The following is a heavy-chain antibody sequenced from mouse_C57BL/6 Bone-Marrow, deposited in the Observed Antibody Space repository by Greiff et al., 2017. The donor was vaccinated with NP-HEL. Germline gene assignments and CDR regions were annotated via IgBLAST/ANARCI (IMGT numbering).Heavy chain of an antibody. Sequence: QVQLQQSGAELVRPGASVKLSCKASGYTFTDYYINWVKQRPGQGLAWIARIYPGSGNTYYNEKFKGKATLTAEKSSSTAYMQLSSLTSEDSAVYFCERLGIPYYYGSSYWYFDVWGTGTTVTVSS. J-gene: IGHJ1*03. CDR3: ERLGIPYYYGSSYWYFDV. V-gene: IGHV1-76*01. CDR2: IYPGSGNT. D-gene: IGHD1-1*01. CDR1: GYTFTDYY.